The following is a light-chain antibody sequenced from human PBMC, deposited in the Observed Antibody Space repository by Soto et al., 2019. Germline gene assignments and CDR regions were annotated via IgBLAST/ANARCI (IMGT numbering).Light chain of an antibody. CDR3: SSYTSSITRD. CDR2: DVS. J-gene: IGLJ1*01. Sequence: QSVLTQPASVSGSPGQSIAISCTGTSSDVGGYNYVSWYQLHPDKAPKLIIYDVSNRPSGVSNRFSGSKSGNTASLTISGLQPEDEADYYCSSYTSSITRDFGTGTKVTVL. V-gene: IGLV2-14*01. CDR1: SSDVGGYNY.